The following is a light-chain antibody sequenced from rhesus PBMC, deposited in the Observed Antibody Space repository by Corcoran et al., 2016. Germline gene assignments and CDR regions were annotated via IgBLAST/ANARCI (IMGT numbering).Light chain of an antibody. J-gene: IGKJ4*01. V-gene: IGKV2-90*01. CDR2: EVS. Sequence: DIVMTQTPLSLPVTPGEPASISCRSSQSLLHSGGKPYLAWYLQKPGQCPQLLIYEVSNRASGVPDRVSGSGSGTDFPLKISRVEAEDGGVYYCMQGIQLPLTFGGGTKVELK. CDR3: MQGIQLPLT. CDR1: QSLLHSGGKPY.